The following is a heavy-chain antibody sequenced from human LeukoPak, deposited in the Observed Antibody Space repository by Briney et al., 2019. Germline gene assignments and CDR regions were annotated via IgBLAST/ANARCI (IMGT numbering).Heavy chain of an antibody. CDR1: GFTFSSYW. D-gene: IGHD6-13*01. V-gene: IGHV3-7*03. Sequence: GGSLRLSCAASGFTFSSYWVSWVRQAPGKGLEWVANIKQDGSEKYYVDSVKGRFTISRDNAKNSLYLQMNSLRAEDTAVYYCARFAAAGGSFDYWGQGTLVTVSS. J-gene: IGHJ4*02. CDR3: ARFAAAGGSFDY. CDR2: IKQDGSEK.